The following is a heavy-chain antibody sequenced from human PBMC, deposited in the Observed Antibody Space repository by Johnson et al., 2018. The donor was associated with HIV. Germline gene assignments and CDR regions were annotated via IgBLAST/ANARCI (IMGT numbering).Heavy chain of an antibody. CDR3: AKDFGIVVVKSAFDI. CDR2: MWYDGSNK. J-gene: IGHJ3*02. Sequence: VESGGGVVQPGRSLRLSCAASGFTFSTYGMHWVRQAPGKGLEWVAVMWYDGSNKYYADSVKGRFTISRDNSKNTLYLQMNSLRAEDTAVYYCAKDFGIVVVKSAFDIWGQGTMVTVSS. CDR1: GFTFSTYG. V-gene: IGHV3-33*06. D-gene: IGHD3-22*01.